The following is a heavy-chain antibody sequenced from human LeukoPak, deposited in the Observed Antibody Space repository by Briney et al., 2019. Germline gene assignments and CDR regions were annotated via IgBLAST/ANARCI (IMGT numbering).Heavy chain of an antibody. V-gene: IGHV3-30*02. CDR2: IRYDGSKK. D-gene: IGHD2-2*02. J-gene: IGHJ4*02. Sequence: GGSLRLSCAASGFTFSSYGMHWVRQAPGKGLEWVAFIRYDGSKKHYADSVKGRFTISRDNSKNTLYLQINSLRAEDTAVYYCARDTGYCSSTSCYTVCDYWGQGTLVTVSS. CDR3: ARDTGYCSSTSCYTVCDY. CDR1: GFTFSSYG.